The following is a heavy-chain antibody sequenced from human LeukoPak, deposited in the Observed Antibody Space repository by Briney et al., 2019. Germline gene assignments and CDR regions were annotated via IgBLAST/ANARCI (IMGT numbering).Heavy chain of an antibody. V-gene: IGHV3-21*01. D-gene: IGHD1-26*01. CDR2: ISSSSNYI. CDR3: ARDVGASAPDAFDI. Sequence: GGSLRLSCAASGFTFSTYNMYWVRQAPGKGLDWVSSISSSSNYIYYADSVKGRFTISRDNAKNSLYLQMNSLRAEDTDVYYCARDVGASAPDAFDIWGQGTMVTVSS. J-gene: IGHJ3*02. CDR1: GFTFSTYN.